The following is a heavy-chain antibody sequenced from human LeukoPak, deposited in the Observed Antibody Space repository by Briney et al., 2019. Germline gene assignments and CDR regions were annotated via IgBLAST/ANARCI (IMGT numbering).Heavy chain of an antibody. CDR3: ARVVADISDY. J-gene: IGHJ4*02. CDR2: ISSSSNTK. Sequence: GGSLRLSCAASGFTFGTYSMNWVRQAPGKGLEWVSYISSSSNTKYYADSVKGRFTISRDNAKNSLYLQMNSLRAEDTAVYYRARVVADISDYWGQGTLVTVSS. V-gene: IGHV3-48*04. D-gene: IGHD6-25*01. CDR1: GFTFGTYS.